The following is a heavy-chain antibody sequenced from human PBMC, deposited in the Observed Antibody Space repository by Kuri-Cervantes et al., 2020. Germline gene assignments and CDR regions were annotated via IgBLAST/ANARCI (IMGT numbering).Heavy chain of an antibody. CDR3: ARVGLYYYYMDV. CDR2: INWNGGST. CDR1: GFTFDDYG. J-gene: IGHJ6*03. V-gene: IGHV3-20*04. Sequence: GESLKIPCAASGFTFDDYGMSWVRQAPGKGLEWVSGINWNGGSTGYADSVKGRFTISRDNAKNSLYLQMNSLRAEDTAVYYCARVGLYYYYMDVWGKGTTVTDSS.